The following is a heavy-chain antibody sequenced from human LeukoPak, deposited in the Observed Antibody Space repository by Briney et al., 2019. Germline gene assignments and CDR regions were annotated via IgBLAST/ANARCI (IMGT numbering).Heavy chain of an antibody. Sequence: ASVKVSCKASGYTFTSYGISWVRQAPGQGLEWMGWISAYNGNTNYAQKFQGRVTMTTDTFTSTAYMELRSLRSDDTAVYYCARDGTTLRYFDWSRSNWFDPWGQGTLVTVSS. D-gene: IGHD3-9*01. CDR2: ISAYNGNT. CDR1: GYTFTSYG. J-gene: IGHJ5*02. CDR3: ARDGTTLRYFDWSRSNWFDP. V-gene: IGHV1-18*01.